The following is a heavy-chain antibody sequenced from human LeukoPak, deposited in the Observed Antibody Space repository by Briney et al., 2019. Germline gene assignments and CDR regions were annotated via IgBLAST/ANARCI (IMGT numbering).Heavy chain of an antibody. CDR1: GFTFSSYG. CDR3: AKDRVRFGEFPNYMDV. Sequence: PGGSLRLSCAASGFTFSSYGMHWVRQAPGKGLEWVAFIRYDGSNKYYADSVKGRFTISRDNSKNTLYLQMNSLRAEDTAVYYCAKDRVRFGEFPNYMDVWGKGTTVTISS. CDR2: IRYDGSNK. D-gene: IGHD3-10*01. V-gene: IGHV3-30*02. J-gene: IGHJ6*03.